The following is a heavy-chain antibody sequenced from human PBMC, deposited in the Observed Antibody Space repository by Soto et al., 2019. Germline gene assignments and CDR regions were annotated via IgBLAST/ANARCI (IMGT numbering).Heavy chain of an antibody. J-gene: IGHJ2*01. CDR2: IYYSGST. D-gene: IGHD3-3*01. V-gene: IGHV4-31*03. CDR1: GGSISSGGYY. CDR3: AGRPCAFWGGYVWYCDL. Sequence: QVQLQESGPGLVKPSQTLSLTCTVSGGSISSGGYYWSWIRQHPGKGLEWIGYIYYSGSTYYNPSLKSRVTISGDKSKIQSSLKLSSVTAGDAAVYYCAGRPCAFWGGYVWYCDLWGRGTLVTVSS.